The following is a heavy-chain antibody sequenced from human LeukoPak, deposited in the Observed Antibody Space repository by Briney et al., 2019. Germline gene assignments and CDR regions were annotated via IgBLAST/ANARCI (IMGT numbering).Heavy chain of an antibody. CDR2: INPNSGGT. J-gene: IGHJ5*02. V-gene: IGHV1-2*02. CDR1: GYTFTVHY. CDR3: ARDGSGLGYCSGGNCWFDP. D-gene: IGHD2-15*01. Sequence: ASVTVSCKASGYTFTVHYMHWVRQARGQGLEWMGRINPNSGGTYYAEKFQGRVTMTSDTSINTAYMDLSSLTSDDAAVYYCARDGSGLGYCSGGNCWFDPWGQGTLVTVSS.